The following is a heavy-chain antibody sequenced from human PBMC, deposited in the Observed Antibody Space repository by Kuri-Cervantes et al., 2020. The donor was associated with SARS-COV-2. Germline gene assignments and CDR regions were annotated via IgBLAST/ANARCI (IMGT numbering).Heavy chain of an antibody. D-gene: IGHD2-15*01. Sequence: SETLSLTCAVSGGSISSSNWWSWVRQPPGKGLEWIGEIYHSGSTNYNPSLKSRVTISVDTSKNQFSLKLSSVTAADTAVYYCAREDMWKRERALDIWGQGTLVTVSS. J-gene: IGHJ4*02. CDR2: IYHSGST. CDR3: AREDMWKRERALDI. V-gene: IGHV4-4*02. CDR1: GGSISSSNW.